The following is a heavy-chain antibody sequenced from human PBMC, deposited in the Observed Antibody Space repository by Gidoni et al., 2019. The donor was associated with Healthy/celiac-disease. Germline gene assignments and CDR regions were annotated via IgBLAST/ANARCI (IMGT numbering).Heavy chain of an antibody. CDR3: ARGLRSSSWYLGY. CDR2: IWYDGSNK. J-gene: IGHJ4*02. Sequence: QVQLVESGGGVVQPGRSLRLSCAASGFTFSSYGMHWVRQAPGKGLEWVAVIWYDGSNKYYADSVKGRFTISRDNSKNTLYLQMNSLRAEDTAVYYCARGLRSSSWYLGYWGQGTLVTVSS. D-gene: IGHD6-13*01. CDR1: GFTFSSYG. V-gene: IGHV3-33*01.